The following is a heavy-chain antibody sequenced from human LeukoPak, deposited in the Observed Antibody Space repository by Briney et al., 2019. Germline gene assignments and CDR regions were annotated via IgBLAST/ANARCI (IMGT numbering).Heavy chain of an antibody. CDR1: GGSVSGYY. CDR3: ARIGDSSGMDV. CDR2: VYYSGST. V-gene: IGHV4-59*02. D-gene: IGHD3-3*01. J-gene: IGHJ6*02. Sequence: PSETLSLTCVVSGGSVSGYYWGWIRQPPGRGLEWIGYVYYSGSTNYNPSFKSRITISVDTSRNQFSLQLSSVTAADTAVYYCARIGDSSGMDVWGQGTTVTVSS.